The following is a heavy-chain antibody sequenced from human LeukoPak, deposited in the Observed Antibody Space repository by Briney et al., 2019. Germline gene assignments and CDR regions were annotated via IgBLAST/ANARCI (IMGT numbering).Heavy chain of an antibody. V-gene: IGHV3-30-3*01. Sequence: GRSLRLSCAASGFIFSTSALHWVRQAPGKGLEWVALISYDGNYRYYADSVKGRFTISRDTSKNTLYLQMNSLRSDDTAVYYCARGSYDCCFYYATDAWGQGTTVTVSS. CDR1: GFIFSTSA. J-gene: IGHJ6*02. CDR2: ISYDGNYR. CDR3: ARGSYDCCFYYATDA. D-gene: IGHD3-10*01.